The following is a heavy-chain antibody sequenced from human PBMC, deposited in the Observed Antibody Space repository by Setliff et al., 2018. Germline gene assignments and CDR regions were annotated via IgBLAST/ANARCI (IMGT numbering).Heavy chain of an antibody. J-gene: IGHJ4*02. V-gene: IGHV4-30-4*08. CDR3: ARESRYYYDNLGTLDY. Sequence: LSLTCTVSGGSISSGDYYWSWVRQPPGKGLEWIGYIYSSGSTYYNPSLKSRVSISVDTSKNQFSLKLSSVTAADTAVYYCARESRYYYDNLGTLDYWGQGTLVTVSS. CDR1: GGSISSGDYY. CDR2: IYSSGST. D-gene: IGHD3-22*01.